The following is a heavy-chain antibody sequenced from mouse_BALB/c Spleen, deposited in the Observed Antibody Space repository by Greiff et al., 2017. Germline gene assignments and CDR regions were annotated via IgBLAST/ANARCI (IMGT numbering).Heavy chain of an antibody. Sequence: VKVVESGPGLVAPSQSLSITCTVSGFSLTSYGVHWVRQPPGKGLEWLGVIWAGGSTNYNSALMSRLSISKDNSKSQVFLKMNSLQTDDTAMYYCARIDGYHDAYWGQGTLVTVSA. J-gene: IGHJ3*01. CDR1: GFSLTSYG. CDR2: IWAGGST. CDR3: ARIDGYHDAY. D-gene: IGHD2-3*01. V-gene: IGHV2-9*02.